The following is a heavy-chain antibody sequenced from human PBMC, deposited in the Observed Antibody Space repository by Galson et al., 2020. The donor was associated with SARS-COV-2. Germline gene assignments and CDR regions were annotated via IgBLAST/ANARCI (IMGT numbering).Heavy chain of an antibody. CDR2: ISSSSSYM. J-gene: IGHJ6*03. CDR3: ARDTAMVTGYYYYYMDV. V-gene: IGHV3-21*01. CDR1: GFTFSNYN. D-gene: IGHD5-18*01. Sequence: GESLKISCAASGFTFSNYNMNWVRQAPGKGLEWVSFISSSSSYMYYADSVEGRFTISRDNAKNSLYLQMNSLRAEDTAVYYCARDTAMVTGYYYYYMDVWGKGTTVTVSS.